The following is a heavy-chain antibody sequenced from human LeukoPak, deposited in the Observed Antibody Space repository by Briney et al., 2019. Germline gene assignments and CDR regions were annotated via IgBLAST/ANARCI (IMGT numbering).Heavy chain of an antibody. J-gene: IGHJ4*02. V-gene: IGHV4-34*01. CDR2: INHSGST. D-gene: IGHD3-22*01. Sequence: SETLSLTCAVYGGSFSGYYWSWIRQPPGKGLEWIGEINHSGSTYYNPSLKSRVTISVDRSKNQFSLKLSSVTAADTAVYYCARCRGESGSAFDYWGQGTLVTVSS. CDR1: GGSFSGYY. CDR3: ARCRGESGSAFDY.